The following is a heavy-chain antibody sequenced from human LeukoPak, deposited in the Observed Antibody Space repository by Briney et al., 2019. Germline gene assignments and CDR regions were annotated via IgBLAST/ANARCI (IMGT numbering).Heavy chain of an antibody. CDR2: ISWNSGSI. CDR1: GFTFDDYA. J-gene: IGHJ4*02. D-gene: IGHD3-3*01. V-gene: IGHV3-9*01. Sequence: PGGSLRLSCAASGFTFDDYAMHWVRQAPGKGLEWVSGISWNSGSIGYADSVKGRFTFSRDNAKNSLYLQMNSLRAEDTALYYCAKDAYYDFWSGSVGHFDYWGQGTLVTVSS. CDR3: AKDAYYDFWSGSVGHFDY.